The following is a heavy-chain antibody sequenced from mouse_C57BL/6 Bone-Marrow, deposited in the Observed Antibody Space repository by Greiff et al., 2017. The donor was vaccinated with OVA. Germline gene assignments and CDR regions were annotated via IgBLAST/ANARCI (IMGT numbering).Heavy chain of an antibody. Sequence: VQLQQSGAELARPGASVKMSCKASGYTFTSYTMHWVKQRPGQGLEWIGYINPSSGYTKYNQKVKDKATLTADKSSSTAYMQLSSLTSEDSAVYYCARKGIYYAYDRAGYYFDYWGQGTTLTVSS. CDR3: ARKGIYYAYDRAGYYFDY. CDR2: INPSSGYT. V-gene: IGHV1-4*01. J-gene: IGHJ2*01. D-gene: IGHD2-2*01. CDR1: GYTFTSYT.